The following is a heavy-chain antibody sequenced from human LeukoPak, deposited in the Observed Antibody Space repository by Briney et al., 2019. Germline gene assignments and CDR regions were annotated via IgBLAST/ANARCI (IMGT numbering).Heavy chain of an antibody. CDR3: ARGSRGYYYDSSGYRRLYNWFDP. V-gene: IGHV4-34*01. CDR1: GGSFSGYY. J-gene: IGHJ5*02. CDR2: INHSGST. Sequence: SETLSLTCAVYGGSFSGYYWSWIRQPPGKGLEWIGEINHSGSTNYNPSLKSRVTISVDTSKNQFSLKLSSVTAADTAVYYCARGSRGYYYDSSGYRRLYNWFDPWGQGTLVTVSS. D-gene: IGHD3-22*01.